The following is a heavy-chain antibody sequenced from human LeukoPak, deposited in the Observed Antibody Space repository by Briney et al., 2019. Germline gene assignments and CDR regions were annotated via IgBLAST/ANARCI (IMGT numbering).Heavy chain of an antibody. J-gene: IGHJ4*02. CDR3: ARELSGNYGY. V-gene: IGHV4-59*01. CDR1: GGSISSYY. Sequence: SSETLSLTCTVSGGSISSYYWSWVRQPPGKGLEWIGYIYYTGDTEYNPSLKSRVTMTVDTSKNQFSLKLQSVTAADTAVYYCARELSGNYGYWGQGILVTVSS. D-gene: IGHD3-10*01. CDR2: IYYTGDT.